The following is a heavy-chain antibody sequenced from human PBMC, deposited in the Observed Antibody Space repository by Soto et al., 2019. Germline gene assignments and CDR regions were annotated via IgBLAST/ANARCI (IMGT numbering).Heavy chain of an antibody. CDR2: IYYSGST. V-gene: IGHV4-59*01. Sequence: SETLSLTCTVSGGSINSYYWSWIRQPPGKGLEWIGYIYYSGSTNYNPSLKSRVTISVDTSKNQFSLKLSSVTAADTAVYYCARAYSSSWYFFDYWGQGTLVTVSS. J-gene: IGHJ4*02. CDR1: GGSINSYY. D-gene: IGHD6-13*01. CDR3: ARAYSSSWYFFDY.